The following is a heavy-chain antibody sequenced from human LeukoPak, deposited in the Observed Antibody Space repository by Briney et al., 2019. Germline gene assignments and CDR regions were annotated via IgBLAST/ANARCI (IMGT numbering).Heavy chain of an antibody. CDR1: GYTFANYD. J-gene: IGHJ6*02. CDR3: ARGPYYYDSDGPSLYYYGMDV. V-gene: IGHV1-8*01. D-gene: IGHD3-22*01. CDR2: MNPNSANT. Sequence: EVSVKVSCKAFGYTFANYDINWVRQAAGQGLGGMGWMNPNSANTGYAQKLRGRVTLTRDTSINTAYLELSSMRSEDTAVYYCARGPYYYDSDGPSLYYYGMDVWGLGTTVTVSS.